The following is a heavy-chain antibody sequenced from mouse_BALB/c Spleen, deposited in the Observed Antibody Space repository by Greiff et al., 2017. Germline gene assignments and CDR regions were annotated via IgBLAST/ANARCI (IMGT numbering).Heavy chain of an antibody. V-gene: IGHV5-12-2*01. J-gene: IGHJ2*01. CDR1: GFTFSSYT. CDR3: ARLNYYYGSSYDY. CDR2: ISNGGGST. Sequence: EVHLVESGGGLVQPGGSLKLSCAASGFTFSSYTMSWVRQTPEKRLEWVAYISNGGGSTYYPDTVKGRFTISRDNAKNTLYLQMSSLKSEDTAMYYCARLNYYYGSSYDYWGQGTTLTVSS. D-gene: IGHD1-1*01.